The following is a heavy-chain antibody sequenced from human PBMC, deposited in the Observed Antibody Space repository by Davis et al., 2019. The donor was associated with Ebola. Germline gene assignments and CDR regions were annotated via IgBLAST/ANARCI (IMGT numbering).Heavy chain of an antibody. CDR3: ASVDLRISRHDYGDWGYYGMDV. CDR1: GGTFSSYA. J-gene: IGHJ6*02. V-gene: IGHV1-18*01. D-gene: IGHD4-17*01. CDR2: ISAYNGNT. Sequence: AASVKVSCKASGGTFSSYAISWVRQAPGQGLEWMGWISAYNGNTNYAQKLQGRVTMTTDTSTSTAYMELRSLRSDDTAVYYCASVDLRISRHDYGDWGYYGMDVWGQGTTVTVSS.